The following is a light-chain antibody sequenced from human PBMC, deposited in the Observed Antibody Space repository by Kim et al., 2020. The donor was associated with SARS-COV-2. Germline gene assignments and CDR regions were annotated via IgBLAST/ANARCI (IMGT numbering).Light chain of an antibody. CDR3: GTWDSSLNTPV. CDR2: DNN. V-gene: IGLV1-51*01. CDR1: NSNIGNDY. J-gene: IGLJ3*02. Sequence: QSVLTQPPSVSAAPGQKVTISCSGSNSNIGNDYVSWYLHLPGTAPKLLIYDNNKRPSGIPDRFSGSKSGTSATLGITGLQTGDEADYYCGTWDSSLNTPVFGGGTKLTVL.